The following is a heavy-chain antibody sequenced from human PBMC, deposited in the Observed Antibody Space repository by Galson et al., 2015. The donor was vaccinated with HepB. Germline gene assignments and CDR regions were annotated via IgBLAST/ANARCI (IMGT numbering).Heavy chain of an antibody. CDR2: FDPEDGET. Sequence: SVKVSCKVSGYTLTELSMHWVRQAPGKELEWMGGFDPEDGETIYAQKFQGRVTMTEDTSTDTAYMELSSLRSEDTAVYYCATGLQVTTMFGAFDYWGQGTLVTVSS. D-gene: IGHD3-10*02. CDR3: ATGLQVTTMFGAFDY. CDR1: GYTLTELS. V-gene: IGHV1-24*01. J-gene: IGHJ4*02.